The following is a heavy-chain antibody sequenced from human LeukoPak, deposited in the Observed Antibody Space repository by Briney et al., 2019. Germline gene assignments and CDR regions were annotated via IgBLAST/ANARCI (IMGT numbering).Heavy chain of an antibody. V-gene: IGHV1-69*13. CDR3: ASITFDCSSTSCYSSPPSNY. CDR2: IIPIFGAA. D-gene: IGHD2-2*01. CDR1: GYTFTSYA. J-gene: IGHJ4*02. Sequence: SVKVSCKASGYTFTSYAISWVRQAPGQGLEWMGGIIPIFGAANYAQKFQGRVTITADESTSTAYMELSSLRSEDTAVYYCASITFDCSSTSCYSSPPSNYWGQGTLVTVSS.